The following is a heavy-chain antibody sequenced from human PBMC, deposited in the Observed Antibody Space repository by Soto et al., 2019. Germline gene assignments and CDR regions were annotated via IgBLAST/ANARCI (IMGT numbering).Heavy chain of an antibody. Sequence: QVQLVQSGAEVKKPGASVKVSCKASGYTFTSYGISWVRQAPGQGLEGMGWVSAYNGNTNYAQKLQGRVTMTTDTSTSIAYMELRSLRSDDTAVYYCARGGTSIAVAGYYYYYGMDVWGQGTTVTVSS. D-gene: IGHD6-19*01. CDR3: ARGGTSIAVAGYYYYYGMDV. CDR1: GYTFTSYG. CDR2: VSAYNGNT. V-gene: IGHV1-18*01. J-gene: IGHJ6*02.